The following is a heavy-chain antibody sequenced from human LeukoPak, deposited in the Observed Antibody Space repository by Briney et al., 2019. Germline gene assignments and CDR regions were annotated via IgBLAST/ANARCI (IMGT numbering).Heavy chain of an antibody. CDR2: ISSGGRTI. D-gene: IGHD4-17*01. V-gene: IGHV3-11*04. Sequence: GRSLRLSCAASGFTFCDYYMSCIRRAPGKGLEWVSYISSGGRTIYYADSVKGRFTISRDNAKNSLYLQMNSLRAEDTAVYYCAPGGDSGYWGQGTLVTVSS. CDR3: APGGDSGY. J-gene: IGHJ4*02. CDR1: GFTFCDYY.